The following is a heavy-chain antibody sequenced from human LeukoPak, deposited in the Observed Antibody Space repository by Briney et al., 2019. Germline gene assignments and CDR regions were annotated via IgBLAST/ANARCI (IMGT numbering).Heavy chain of an antibody. J-gene: IGHJ4*02. Sequence: GGSLRLSCVASGFTFTRYAMHWVRQAPGKGLEWVTVVSYDGNDKYYADSVKGRFTISRDNSKNTVYLQMNGLRAEDTAVYYCARDDALATDGFDSWGQGTLVTVSS. CDR3: ARDDALATDGFDS. CDR1: GFTFTRYA. V-gene: IGHV3-30*04. CDR2: VSYDGNDK. D-gene: IGHD5-24*01.